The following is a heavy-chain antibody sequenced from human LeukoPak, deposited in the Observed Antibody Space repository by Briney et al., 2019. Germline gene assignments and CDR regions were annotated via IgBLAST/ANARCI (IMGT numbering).Heavy chain of an antibody. J-gene: IGHJ6*02. CDR2: IRSEPYGGTV. V-gene: IGHV3-49*04. Sequence: GRSLRLSCTSSGLNFGDYAISWVRQAPGKGLEWVGFIRSEPYGGTVDYAASVRGRFIISRDDFESIAYLQMNSLKTEDTAVYYCTHPSGITYHYYYGMDVWGQGTTVTVSS. CDR3: THPSGITYHYYYGMDV. CDR1: GLNFGDYA. D-gene: IGHD3-10*01.